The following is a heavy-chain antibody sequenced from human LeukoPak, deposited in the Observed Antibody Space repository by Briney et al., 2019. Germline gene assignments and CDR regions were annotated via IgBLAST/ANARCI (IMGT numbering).Heavy chain of an antibody. Sequence: GGSLRLSCAASGFTFTSYSMSWVRQAPGKGLEWVSVIYSGGSTYYADSVKGRFTISRDNSKNTLYLQMNSLRAEDTAVYYCAGVRVTTTLIDYWGQGTLVTVSS. CDR1: GFTFTSYS. CDR2: IYSGGST. J-gene: IGHJ4*02. CDR3: AGVRVTTTLIDY. D-gene: IGHD4-17*01. V-gene: IGHV3-53*01.